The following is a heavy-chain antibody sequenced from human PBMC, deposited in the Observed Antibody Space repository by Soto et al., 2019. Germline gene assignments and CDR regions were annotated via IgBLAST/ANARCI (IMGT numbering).Heavy chain of an antibody. CDR1: GASISSYY. D-gene: IGHD3-3*01. J-gene: IGHJ4*02. V-gene: IGHV4-59*01. CDR2: IYYSGGT. CDR3: ARLRYYHFWSGYYYYFDY. Sequence: ESLSITCPVSGASISSYYWSGIRQPPGKGLEWIGYIYYSGGTNYNPSLKSRVTISVDTSKNQFSLKLSSVTAADTVVYYCARLRYYHFWSGYYYYFDYWGQGTLVTVYS.